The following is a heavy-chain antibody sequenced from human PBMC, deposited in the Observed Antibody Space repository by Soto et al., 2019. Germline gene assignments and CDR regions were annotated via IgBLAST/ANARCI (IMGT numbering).Heavy chain of an antibody. CDR3: ARSSAMANDAFDI. J-gene: IGHJ3*02. CDR1: GYTFTSYG. CDR2: ISAYNDNT. V-gene: IGHV1-18*01. D-gene: IGHD5-18*01. Sequence: ASVKVSCKASGYTFTSYGISWVRQAPGQGLEWMGWISAYNDNTNYARKLQGRVTMTTDTSTSTAYMEMRSLRSDDTAVYYCARSSAMANDAFDIWGQGTMVTVSS.